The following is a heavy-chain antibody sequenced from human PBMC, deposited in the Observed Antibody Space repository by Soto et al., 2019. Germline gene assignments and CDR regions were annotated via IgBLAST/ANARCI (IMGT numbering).Heavy chain of an antibody. Sequence: ASVKVSCKASGYTFTGYYMHWVRQAPGQGLEWMGWINPDSGGTNYAQKFQGWVTMTRDTSISTAYMELSRLRSDDTAVYYCARVRDYYDSSGYYSSTYFDYWGQGTLVTVSS. V-gene: IGHV1-2*04. J-gene: IGHJ4*02. CDR3: ARVRDYYDSSGYYSSTYFDY. CDR1: GYTFTGYY. D-gene: IGHD3-22*01. CDR2: INPDSGGT.